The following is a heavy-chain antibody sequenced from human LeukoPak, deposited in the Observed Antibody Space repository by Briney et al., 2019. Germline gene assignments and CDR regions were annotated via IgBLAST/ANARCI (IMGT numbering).Heavy chain of an antibody. CDR3: TTETGYDFWSGYSPPGHFQH. CDR1: GFTFSNAW. D-gene: IGHD3-3*01. J-gene: IGHJ1*01. CDR2: IKSKTDGGTT. V-gene: IGHV3-15*01. Sequence: GGSPRLSCAASGFTFSNAWMSWVRQAPGKGLEWVGRIKSKTDGGTTDYAAPVKGRFTISRDDSKNTLYLQMNSLKTEDTAVYYCTTETGYDFWSGYSPPGHFQHWGQGTLVTVSS.